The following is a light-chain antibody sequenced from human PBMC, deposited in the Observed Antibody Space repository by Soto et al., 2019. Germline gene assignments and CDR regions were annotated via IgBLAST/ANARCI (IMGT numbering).Light chain of an antibody. CDR2: EVT. V-gene: IGLV2-14*01. CDR1: RTDIGGYNY. J-gene: IGLJ1*01. CDR3: SSYTSSSTLYV. Sequence: QSVLTQPASVSGSLGQSITISCTGTRTDIGGYNYVSWYQQYPGKAPKLVICEVTSRPSGISDRFSGSKSGNTASLTISGLQAEDEADYYCSSYTSSSTLYVFGTGTKVTVL.